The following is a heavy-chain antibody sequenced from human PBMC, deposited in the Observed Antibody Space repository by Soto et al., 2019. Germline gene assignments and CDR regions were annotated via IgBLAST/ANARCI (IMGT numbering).Heavy chain of an antibody. Sequence: ETLSLTCAVYGGSFSGYYWSWIRQPPGKGLEWIGEINHSGSTNYNPSLKSRVTISVDTSKNQFSLKLSSVTAADTAVYYCARKYSSSWYRARNAFDIWGQGTMVTVSS. CDR3: ARKYSSSWYRARNAFDI. CDR2: INHSGST. D-gene: IGHD6-13*01. CDR1: GGSFSGYY. J-gene: IGHJ3*02. V-gene: IGHV4-34*01.